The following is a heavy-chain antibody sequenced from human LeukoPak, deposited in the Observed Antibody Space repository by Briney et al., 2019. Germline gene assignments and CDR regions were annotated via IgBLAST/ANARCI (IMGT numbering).Heavy chain of an antibody. CDR3: AKGGDVAVVPAAGPYYAMDV. CDR2: ISRRGDTK. V-gene: IGHV3-23*01. D-gene: IGHD2-2*01. CDR1: GFTLSSYT. J-gene: IGHJ6*02. Sequence: GGSLRLSCVASGFTLSSYTLNWVRRAPGKGLEWVSVISRRGDTKYCADSVKGRFTISRDNSKNTVFLQMNSLSADDTATYYCAKGGDVAVVPAAGPYYAMDVWGQGTTVTVSS.